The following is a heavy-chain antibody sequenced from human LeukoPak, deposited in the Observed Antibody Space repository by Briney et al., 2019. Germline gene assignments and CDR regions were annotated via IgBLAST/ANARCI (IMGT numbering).Heavy chain of an antibody. Sequence: APVKVSCNASGYTFTSSVIIWGRRAPGQRLEGRGWISAYNGNTNFAQKLQGTVTMTTDTSTSTAYMELRSLRSDDPAVYYCARGSVVVPAAALDPWGQGNLVTVSS. CDR3: ARGSVVVPAAALDP. V-gene: IGHV1-18*01. J-gene: IGHJ5*02. CDR1: GYTFTSSV. D-gene: IGHD2-2*01. CDR2: ISAYNGNT.